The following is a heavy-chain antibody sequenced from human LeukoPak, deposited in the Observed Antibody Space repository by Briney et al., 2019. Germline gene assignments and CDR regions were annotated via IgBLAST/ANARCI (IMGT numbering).Heavy chain of an antibody. CDR1: GITFSRFS. CDR3: VRDVHYVFDY. CDR2: ITSSSGSL. Sequence: GSLRLSCVASGITFSRFSMNWVRQAPGEGVEWISYITSSSGSLSYADSVKGRFIISRDNAKNSLYLQMNSLRAEDTAIYYCVRDVHYVFDYWGPGTLVTVSS. V-gene: IGHV3-48*01. D-gene: IGHD4-17*01. J-gene: IGHJ4*02.